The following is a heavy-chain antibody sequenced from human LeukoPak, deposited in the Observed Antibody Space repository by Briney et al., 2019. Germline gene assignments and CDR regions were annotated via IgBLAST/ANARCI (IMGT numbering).Heavy chain of an antibody. D-gene: IGHD3-3*01. CDR1: GFTFSSYG. Sequence: PGGSLRLSCAASGFTFSSYGMHWVRQAPGKGLEWVAVIRYDGSNKYYADSVKGRFTISRDNSKNTLYLQMNSLRAEDTAVYYCARAPLYDFWSGYPEYGMDVWGQGTTVTVSS. CDR2: IRYDGSNK. V-gene: IGHV3-33*01. CDR3: ARAPLYDFWSGYPEYGMDV. J-gene: IGHJ6*02.